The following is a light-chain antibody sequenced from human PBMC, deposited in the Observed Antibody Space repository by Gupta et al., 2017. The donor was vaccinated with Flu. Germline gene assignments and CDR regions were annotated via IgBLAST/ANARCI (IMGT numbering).Light chain of an antibody. J-gene: IGLJ3*02. CDR3: RRYYGGTGV. V-gene: IGLV7-43*01. CDR1: TGAVTSGYY. Sequence: QPVVTPEPSLTVSPGGTVTLTCASSTGAVTSGYYPNWCQQTPGQAPRALIYSTSNTHSWTPALFSGSCLGGKAALTLAVGQPEDDDEYYCRRYYGGTGVFGGGTKRTVL. CDR2: STS.